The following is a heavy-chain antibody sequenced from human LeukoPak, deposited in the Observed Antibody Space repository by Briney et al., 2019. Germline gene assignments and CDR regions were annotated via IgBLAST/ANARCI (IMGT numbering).Heavy chain of an antibody. J-gene: IGHJ5*02. CDR1: GYTFTGYY. CDR2: INPNSGGT. CDR3: ARLGCTNGVCSNWFDP. V-gene: IGHV1-2*02. Sequence: GASVKVSCKASGYTFTGYYMHWVRQAPGQGLEWMGWINPNSGGTNYAQKFQGRVTMTRDTSISTAYMELSRLRYDDTAVYYCARLGCTNGVCSNWFDPWGQGTLVTVSS. D-gene: IGHD2-8*01.